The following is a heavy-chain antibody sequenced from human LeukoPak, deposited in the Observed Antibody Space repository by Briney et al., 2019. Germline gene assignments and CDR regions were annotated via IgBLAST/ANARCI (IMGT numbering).Heavy chain of an antibody. CDR1: YW. CDR2: IYPGDSDT. J-gene: IGHJ3*02. Sequence: YWSWIRQHPGKGLEWMGIIYPGDSDTRYSPSFQGQVTISADKSISTAYLQWSSLKASDTAMYYCASFHSSSSGDAFDIWGQGTMVTVSS. D-gene: IGHD6-6*01. CDR3: ASFHSSSSGDAFDI. V-gene: IGHV5-51*01.